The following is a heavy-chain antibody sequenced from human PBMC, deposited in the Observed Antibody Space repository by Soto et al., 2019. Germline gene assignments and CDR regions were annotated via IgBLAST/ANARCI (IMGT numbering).Heavy chain of an antibody. CDR1: GGSFSGYY. CDR3: ARRYGGAFDY. Sequence: SETLSLTCAVYGGSFSGYYWSWIRQPPGKGLEWIGEINHSGSTNYNPSLKSRVTISVDTSKNQFSLKLSSVTAADTAVYYCARRYGGAFDYWGQGTLVTVSS. J-gene: IGHJ4*02. V-gene: IGHV4-34*01. CDR2: INHSGST. D-gene: IGHD2-21*01.